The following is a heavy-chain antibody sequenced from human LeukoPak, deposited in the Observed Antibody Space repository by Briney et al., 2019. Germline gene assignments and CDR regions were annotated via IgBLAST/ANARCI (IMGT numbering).Heavy chain of an antibody. V-gene: IGHV4-38-2*02. CDR2: IYHIGST. CDR1: GYSISSGYY. J-gene: IGHJ5*02. Sequence: SETLSLTCTVSGYSISSGYYWGWIRQPPGKGLEWIGTIYHIGSTYYNPSLKSRVTMSVDTSKNQFSLRLSSVAAADTAVYYCARGGLYCSGGSCYLWFDPWGQGTLVTVSS. D-gene: IGHD2-15*01. CDR3: ARGGLYCSGGSCYLWFDP.